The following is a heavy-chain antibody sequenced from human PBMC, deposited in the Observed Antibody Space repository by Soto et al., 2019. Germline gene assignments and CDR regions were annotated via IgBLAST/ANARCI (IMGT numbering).Heavy chain of an antibody. CDR3: ARSRSGAVADSFDF. D-gene: IGHD3-10*01. CDR2: ISRDGTNK. J-gene: IGHJ4*02. V-gene: IGHV3-30*04. Sequence: AGGSLRLSCAASGFTFMSYAIHWVRQAPGKGLEWVAVISRDGTNKYYVDSVKGRFTISRDNSKDTVYLQMNSLRDEDSAMFYCARSRSGAVADSFDFWGQGTLVTVSS. CDR1: GFTFMSYA.